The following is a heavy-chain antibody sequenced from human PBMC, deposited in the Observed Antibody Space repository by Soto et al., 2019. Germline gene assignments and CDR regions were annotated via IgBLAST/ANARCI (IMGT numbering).Heavy chain of an antibody. Sequence: QVPLVQSGPEVKKPWASVKVSCKTSGYTPTNYDIAWVRHAPGQGLEYMGWISAYNGNTNYARKLQYRVTLTTTTSTRTAYMELRSLQSDDTAIYYCARGLYRRGTYYAFDNWGQGTLVTVSS. CDR1: GYTPTNYD. D-gene: IGHD1-26*01. V-gene: IGHV1-18*01. CDR2: ISAYNGNT. J-gene: IGHJ4*02. CDR3: ARGLYRRGTYYAFDN.